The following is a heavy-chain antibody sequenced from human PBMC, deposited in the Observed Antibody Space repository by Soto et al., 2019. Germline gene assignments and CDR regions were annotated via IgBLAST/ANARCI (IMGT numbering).Heavy chain of an antibody. D-gene: IGHD4-4*01. CDR2: TSRSGNTI. J-gene: IGHJ4*02. V-gene: IGHV3-11*01. CDR1: GFTFSDAY. Sequence: GGSLRLSCAASGFTFSDAYMNWIRQAPGKALEWVSYTSRSGNTIYYADSVKGRFTISRDNARNSLYLQMNSLRAEDTAVYYCARGLYSSDVWGQGTLVTVSS. CDR3: ARGLYSSDV.